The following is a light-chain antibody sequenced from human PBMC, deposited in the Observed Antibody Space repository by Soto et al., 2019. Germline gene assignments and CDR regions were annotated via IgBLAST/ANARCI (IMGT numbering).Light chain of an antibody. CDR3: QHRSDWPPRLT. V-gene: IGKV3-11*01. CDR2: DAS. CDR1: RSVSSY. Sequence: EIVLTQSPAPLSLSPGERATLSCGASRSVSSYLAWYQQKPGQAPRLLIYDASYRATGITARFSGSGSGPDFTLTISSLEPEDFAGYYCQHRSDWPPRLTFGGGTKVDIK. J-gene: IGKJ4*01.